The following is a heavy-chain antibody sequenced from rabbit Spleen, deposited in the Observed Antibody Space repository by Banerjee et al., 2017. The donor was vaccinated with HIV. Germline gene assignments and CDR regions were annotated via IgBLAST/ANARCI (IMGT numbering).Heavy chain of an antibody. V-gene: IGHV1S40*01. CDR1: GFSFSSSYY. CDR2: IYTGSSGST. J-gene: IGHJ2*01. CDR3: ARRSSDATFDL. Sequence: QSLEESGGDLVKPGASLTLTCTASGFSFSSSYYMCWVRQAPGKGLEWIGCIYTGSSGSTYYASWAKGRFTISKTSSTTVTLQMTSLTAADTVTYFCARRSSDATFDLWGPGTLVTVS.